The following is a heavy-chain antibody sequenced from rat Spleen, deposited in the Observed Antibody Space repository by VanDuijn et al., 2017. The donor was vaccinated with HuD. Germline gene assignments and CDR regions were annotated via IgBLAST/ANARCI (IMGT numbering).Heavy chain of an antibody. V-gene: IGHV5-58*01. CDR1: GFTFNRYW. Sequence: EVQLVESGGGLVQPEGSLKLSCVASGFTFNRYWMYWVRQAPGKGLEWVSSIDTDGSRTYYPDSVRGRFTISRDNAENTAYLQMDSLRSEDTATYYCATESLNYGSYYWFAYWGQGTLVTVSS. D-gene: IGHD1-3*01. CDR3: ATESLNYGSYYWFAY. J-gene: IGHJ3*01. CDR2: IDTDGSRT.